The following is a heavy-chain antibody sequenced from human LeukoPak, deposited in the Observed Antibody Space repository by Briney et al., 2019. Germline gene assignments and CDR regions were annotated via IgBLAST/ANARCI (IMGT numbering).Heavy chain of an antibody. CDR2: IYYSGST. V-gene: IGHV4-59*01. Sequence: SETLSLTCTVSGGSISSYYWSWIRQPPGKGLEWIGYIYYSGSTNYNPSLKSRVTISVDTSKNQFSLRLSSVTAADTAVYYCARDSRGVPFDYWGQGTLVTVSS. J-gene: IGHJ4*02. D-gene: IGHD1-26*01. CDR1: GGSISSYY. CDR3: ARDSRGVPFDY.